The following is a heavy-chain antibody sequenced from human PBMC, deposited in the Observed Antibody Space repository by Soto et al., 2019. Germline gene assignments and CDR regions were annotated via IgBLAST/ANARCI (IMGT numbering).Heavy chain of an antibody. J-gene: IGHJ6*02. V-gene: IGHV1-3*01. CDR2: INAGNGNT. CDR1: GYTFTSYG. D-gene: IGHD1-26*01. CDR3: ARVGRALYGMDV. Sequence: ASVKVSCKASGYTFTSYGISWVRQAPGQRLEWMGWINAGNGNTKYSQKFQGRVTITRDTSASTAYMELSSLRSEDTAVYYCARVGRALYGMDVWGQGTTVNVS.